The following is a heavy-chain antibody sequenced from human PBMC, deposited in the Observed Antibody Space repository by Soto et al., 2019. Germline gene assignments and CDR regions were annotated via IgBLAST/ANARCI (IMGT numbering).Heavy chain of an antibody. V-gene: IGHV3-33*01. CDR3: ARGTYDSSGDFDY. CDR2: IWYDGSNE. CDR1: GFTFSNYG. D-gene: IGHD3-22*01. Sequence: QVQLVESGGGVVQPGRSLRLSCAASGFTFSNYGMYWVRQAPGKGLEWVAVIWYDGSNEYFADSVKGRFTISRDNSKNTVYLQMNSLRAEDTALYYCARGTYDSSGDFDYWGQGTLVTVSS. J-gene: IGHJ4*02.